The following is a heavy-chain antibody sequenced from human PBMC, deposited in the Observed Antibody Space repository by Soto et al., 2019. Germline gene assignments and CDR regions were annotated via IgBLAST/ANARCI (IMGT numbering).Heavy chain of an antibody. D-gene: IGHD6-13*01. CDR1: GFTVSSNY. J-gene: IGHJ6*02. CDR2: IYSGGST. Sequence: EVPLVESGGGLVQPGGSLRLSCAASGFTVSSNYMSWVRQAPGKGLEWVSVIYSGGSTYYADSVKGRFTISRDNSKNTLYLQMNSLRAEDTAVYYCARGRYSSSWYDLGGMDVWGQGTTVTVSS. V-gene: IGHV3-66*01. CDR3: ARGRYSSSWYDLGGMDV.